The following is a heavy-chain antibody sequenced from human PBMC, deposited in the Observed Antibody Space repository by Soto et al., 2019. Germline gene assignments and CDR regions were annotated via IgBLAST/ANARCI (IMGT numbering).Heavy chain of an antibody. CDR1: GFTFSSYA. V-gene: IGHV3-23*04. CDR3: AKGERSVLLWVGEYNSKFGTYYYHCMDV. Sequence: VQLVESGGGVVQPGRSLRLSCAASGFTFSSYAMSWVRQAPGKGLEWVSAISGSGGRTYYADSVKGRFTISRDNSKNTLYLQMSSLRAEETAVYYCAKGERSVLLWVGEYNSKFGTYYYHCMDVLGQGTTGTVSS. J-gene: IGHJ6*02. CDR2: ISGSGGRT. D-gene: IGHD3-10*01.